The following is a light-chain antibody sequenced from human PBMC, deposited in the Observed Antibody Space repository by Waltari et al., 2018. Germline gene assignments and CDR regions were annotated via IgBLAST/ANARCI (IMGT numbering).Light chain of an antibody. CDR1: QLVRSSF. V-gene: IGKV3-20*01. J-gene: IGKJ1*01. CDR3: QQYGSSPWT. Sequence: EIVLTQSPGTLSLSPGERATPSCRASQLVRSSFLAWYQQKPGQAPRLLIYGASSRATGIPDRFSGGGSGTDFTLTISRLEPEDFAVYYCQQYGSSPWTFGQGSKVEIK. CDR2: GAS.